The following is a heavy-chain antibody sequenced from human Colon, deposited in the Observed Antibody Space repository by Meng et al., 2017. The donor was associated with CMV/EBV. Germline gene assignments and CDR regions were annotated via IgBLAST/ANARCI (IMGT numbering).Heavy chain of an antibody. D-gene: IGHD3-10*01. J-gene: IGHJ6*02. CDR2: INHSGST. Sequence: SETLSLTCAVYGGSFSGYYWSWIRQPPGKGLEWIGEINHSGSTNYNPSLKSRVTISVDTSKNQFSLKLSSVTAADTAVYYCARGLWFGGYAMDVWGQGTTVTVSS. CDR3: ARGLWFGGYAMDV. CDR1: GGSFSGYY. V-gene: IGHV4-34*01.